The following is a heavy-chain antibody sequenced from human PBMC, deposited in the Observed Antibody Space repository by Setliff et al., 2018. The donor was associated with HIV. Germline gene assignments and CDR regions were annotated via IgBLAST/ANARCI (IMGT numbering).Heavy chain of an antibody. CDR1: GSSISGHF. Sequence: PSETLSLTCTVSGSSISGHFWTWIRQPPGKGLEWIGYIYTTGSTNYNPSLTSRVTISVDTSKNKFSLKMGSVTAADTAVYYCARVPPEYSSSSQAFDIWGQGTKVTVSS. D-gene: IGHD6-6*01. CDR3: ARVPPEYSSSSQAFDI. J-gene: IGHJ3*02. CDR2: IYTTGST. V-gene: IGHV4-59*11.